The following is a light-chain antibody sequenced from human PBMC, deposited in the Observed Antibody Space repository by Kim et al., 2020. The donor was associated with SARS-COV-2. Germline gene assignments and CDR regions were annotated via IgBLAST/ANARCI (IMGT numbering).Light chain of an antibody. J-gene: IGKJ2*01. Sequence: EIQMTQSPSTLSASVGDRVTITCRASQSITSWLAWYQQKPGKAPKPLIYKTSTLESGVPSRFSGSGYGTEFTLTISSLQPDDFATYYCQQYYSYVTFGQGTKLEI. CDR2: KTS. V-gene: IGKV1-5*03. CDR1: QSITSW. CDR3: QQYYSYVT.